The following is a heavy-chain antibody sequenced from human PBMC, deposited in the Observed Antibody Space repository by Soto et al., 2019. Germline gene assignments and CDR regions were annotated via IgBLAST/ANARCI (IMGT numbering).Heavy chain of an antibody. CDR1: GGTFSSYT. J-gene: IGHJ6*02. CDR2: IIPILGIA. D-gene: IGHD2-2*01. Sequence: VASVKVSCKASGGTFSSYTISWVRQAPGQGLEWMGRIIPILGIANYAQKFQGRVTITADKSTSTAYMELSSLRSEDTAVYYCAKGIAYCISTSCSPPNSMDVWGQGTTVTVSS. CDR3: AKGIAYCISTSCSPPNSMDV. V-gene: IGHV1-69*02.